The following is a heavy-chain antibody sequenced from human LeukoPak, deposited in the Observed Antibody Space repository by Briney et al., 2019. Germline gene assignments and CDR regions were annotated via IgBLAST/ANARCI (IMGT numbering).Heavy chain of an antibody. CDR1: GFAFSSYA. Sequence: GGSLRLSCAASGFAFSSYAMHWVRQAPGKGLEWVSYISSSSGSKHYADSVRGRFAISRDNAKNSLYLRMNSLRDEDTAVYYCARGRQWRGFDYWGQGALVTVSS. J-gene: IGHJ4*02. V-gene: IGHV3-48*02. CDR2: ISSSSGSK. D-gene: IGHD6-19*01. CDR3: ARGRQWRGFDY.